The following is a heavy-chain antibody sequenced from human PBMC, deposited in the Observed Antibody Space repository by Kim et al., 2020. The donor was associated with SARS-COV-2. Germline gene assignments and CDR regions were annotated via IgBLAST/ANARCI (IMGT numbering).Heavy chain of an antibody. CDR3: AKDQWWLQLLGPFDY. CDR2: ISYDGSNK. V-gene: IGHV3-30*18. J-gene: IGHJ4*02. Sequence: GGSLRLSCAASGFTFSSYGMHWVRQAPGKGLEWVAVISYDGSNKYYADSVKGRFTISRDNSKNTLYLQMNSLRAEDTAVYYCAKDQWWLQLLGPFDYWGQGTLVTVSS. D-gene: IGHD5-12*01. CDR1: GFTFSSYG.